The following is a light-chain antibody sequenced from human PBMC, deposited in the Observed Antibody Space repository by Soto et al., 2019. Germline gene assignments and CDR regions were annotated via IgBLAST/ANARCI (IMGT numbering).Light chain of an antibody. V-gene: IGKV1-39*01. CDR1: QSIGIY. Sequence: DIQVTQSPSSLSASVGDRVTITCRASQSIGIYLSWYRQKPGKAPQLLIHGASTLQGGVPSRFSGDGSGTHFTLTINSLQPEDVGTSSCQQSFSTPTFGQGTKVEIK. CDR2: GAS. J-gene: IGKJ1*01. CDR3: QQSFSTPT.